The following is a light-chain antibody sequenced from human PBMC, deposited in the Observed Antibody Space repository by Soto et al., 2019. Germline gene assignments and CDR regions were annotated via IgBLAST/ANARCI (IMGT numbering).Light chain of an antibody. CDR1: QGISSY. J-gene: IGKJ1*01. CDR2: AAS. Sequence: AIRMTQSPSSFSASTGDRVTITCRASQGISSYLAWYQQKPGKAPKLLIYAASTLQSGVPSRFRGSGCGTEFTLAISCLQSDDFATYYCQQYYSYPHSFGQGTKVEIK. V-gene: IGKV1-8*01. CDR3: QQYYSYPHS.